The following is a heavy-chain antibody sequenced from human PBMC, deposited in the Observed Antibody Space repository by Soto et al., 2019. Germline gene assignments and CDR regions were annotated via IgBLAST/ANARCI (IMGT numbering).Heavy chain of an antibody. Sequence: GGSLILSCAASGFIFSDYAMSWIRWAPGKGLEWISYISGNGEIIQYAASARGRFTISRDNAENSVYLEMDSLRAEDTALYYCARDVDADFRTDFDYWGRGTLVTVSS. J-gene: IGHJ4*02. CDR2: ISGNGEII. V-gene: IGHV3-11*01. D-gene: IGHD4-17*01. CDR1: GFIFSDYA. CDR3: ARDVDADFRTDFDY.